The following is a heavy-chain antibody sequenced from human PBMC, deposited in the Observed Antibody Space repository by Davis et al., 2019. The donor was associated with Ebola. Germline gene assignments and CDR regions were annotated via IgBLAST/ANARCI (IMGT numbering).Heavy chain of an antibody. Sequence: PSETLSLTCAVYGGSFSGYYWSWIRQHPGKGLEWIGYIYYSGSTYYNPSLKSRVTISVDTSKNQFSLKLSSVTAADTAVYYCVGSYGDAFDIWGQGTMVTVSS. CDR3: VGSYGDAFDI. CDR2: IYYSGST. V-gene: IGHV4-31*11. J-gene: IGHJ3*02. D-gene: IGHD3-10*01. CDR1: GGSFSGYY.